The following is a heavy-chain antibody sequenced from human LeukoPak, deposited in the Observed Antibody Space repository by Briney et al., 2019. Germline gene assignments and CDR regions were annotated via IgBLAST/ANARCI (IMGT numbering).Heavy chain of an antibody. J-gene: IGHJ6*02. CDR2: MNPNSGNT. CDR1: GYTFTSYD. CDR3: AREGCSGGSCYKWGYYYYGMTS. V-gene: IGHV1-8*01. Sequence: ASVKVSCKASGYTFTSYDINWVRQATGQGLEWMGWMNPNSGNTGYAQKFQGRVTMTRNTSISTAYMELSSLRSEDTAVYYCAREGCSGGSCYKWGYYYYGMTSGAKGPRSPSP. D-gene: IGHD2-15*01.